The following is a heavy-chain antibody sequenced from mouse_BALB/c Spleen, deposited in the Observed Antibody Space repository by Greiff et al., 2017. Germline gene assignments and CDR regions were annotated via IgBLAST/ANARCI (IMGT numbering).Heavy chain of an antibody. CDR2: ISSGGSYT. CDR1: GFTFSSYG. CDR3: ARQGNWTLFDD. V-gene: IGHV5-6*01. D-gene: IGHD4-1*01. Sequence: EVKLMESGGDLVKPGGSLKLSCAASGFTFSSYGMSWVRQTPDKRLEWVATISSGGSYTYYPDSVKGRFTISRDNAKNTLYLQMSSLKSEDTAMYYCARQGNWTLFDDWGQGTTLTVSS. J-gene: IGHJ2*01.